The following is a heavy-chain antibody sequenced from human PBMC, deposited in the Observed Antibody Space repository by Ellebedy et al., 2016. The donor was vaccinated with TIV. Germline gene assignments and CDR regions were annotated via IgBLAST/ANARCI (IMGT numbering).Heavy chain of an antibody. J-gene: IGHJ4*02. D-gene: IGHD3-16*01. V-gene: IGHV1-46*01. Sequence: ASVKVSXKASRYTFTSYYMHWVRQAPGQGLEWMGIINPSGGSTRYAQKFQGRVTMTRDTSTSTVYMELSSLRSDDTAVYYCASSRGGRPYYFDYWGQGTLVTVSS. CDR1: RYTFTSYY. CDR2: INPSGGST. CDR3: ASSRGGRPYYFDY.